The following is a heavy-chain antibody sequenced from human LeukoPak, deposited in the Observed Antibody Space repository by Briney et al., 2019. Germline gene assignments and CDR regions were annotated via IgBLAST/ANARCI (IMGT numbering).Heavy chain of an antibody. CDR1: GGSISNYY. D-gene: IGHD3-3*01. J-gene: IGHJ4*02. CDR3: ASSHPLGSNNDYYTPFDY. CDR2: MYYSGST. Sequence: PSETLSLTCTVSGGSISNYYWSWIRQPPGKGLEWIGYMYYSGSTNYSPSLKSRVTISVDTSKNQFSLKLRSVTAANTAVYYCASSHPLGSNNDYYTPFDYWGQGTLVTVSS. V-gene: IGHV4-59*01.